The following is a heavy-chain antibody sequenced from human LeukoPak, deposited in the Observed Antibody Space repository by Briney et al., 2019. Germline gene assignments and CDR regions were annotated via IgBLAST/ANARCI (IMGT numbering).Heavy chain of an antibody. Sequence: SETLSLTCAVNGGSFSGYYWSWIRQPPGKGLEWIGEINHSGSTNYNPSLKSRVTISGDTSKNQFSLKLSSVTAADTAVYFCARVGYSYVINDWPRTGLGAYPTKYYYHMDVWGKGTTVTVSS. V-gene: IGHV4-34*01. D-gene: IGHD5-18*01. CDR1: GGSFSGYY. J-gene: IGHJ6*03. CDR3: ARVGYSYVINDWPRTGLGAYPTKYYYHMDV. CDR2: INHSGST.